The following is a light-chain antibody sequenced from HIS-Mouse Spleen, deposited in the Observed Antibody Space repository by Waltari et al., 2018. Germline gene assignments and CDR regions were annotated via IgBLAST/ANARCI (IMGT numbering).Light chain of an antibody. CDR3: QVWDSSSDHWV. J-gene: IGLJ3*02. Sequence: SYVLTQPPSVSVAPGQTARITCGGNNIGSKSVHWYQQKPGQAPVLVVYDDSDRPSGIPGRFSGSNSENTATLTISRVEAGDEADYYCQVWDSSSDHWVFGGGTKLTVL. V-gene: IGLV3-21*02. CDR2: DDS. CDR1: NIGSKS.